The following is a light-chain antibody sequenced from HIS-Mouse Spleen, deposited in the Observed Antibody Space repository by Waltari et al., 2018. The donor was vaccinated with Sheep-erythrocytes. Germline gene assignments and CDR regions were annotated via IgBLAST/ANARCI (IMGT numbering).Light chain of an antibody. V-gene: IGLV3-21*03. J-gene: IGLJ2*01. Sequence: SYVLTQPPSVSVAPGKTARITCGGNNIGSKSVHWYQQKPGQAPVLVVYDDSDRPSGIPGRFSGSNSGNTATLTISRVEAGDEADYYCQVWKVFGGGTKLTVL. CDR1: NIGSKS. CDR3: QVWKV. CDR2: DDS.